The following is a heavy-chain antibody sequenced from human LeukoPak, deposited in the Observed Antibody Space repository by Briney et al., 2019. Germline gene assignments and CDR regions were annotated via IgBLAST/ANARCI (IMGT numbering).Heavy chain of an antibody. J-gene: IGHJ4*02. Sequence: PGGSLRLSCAASGFTFSSYAMSWVRQAPGKGLEWVSAISGSGGSTYYADSVKGRFTISRDNSKNTLYLQMNSLRAEDTAVYYCAILRGKYYYDSSGSNLDYWGQGTLVTVSS. V-gene: IGHV3-23*01. CDR2: ISGSGGST. CDR3: AILRGKYYYDSSGSNLDY. CDR1: GFTFSSYA. D-gene: IGHD3-22*01.